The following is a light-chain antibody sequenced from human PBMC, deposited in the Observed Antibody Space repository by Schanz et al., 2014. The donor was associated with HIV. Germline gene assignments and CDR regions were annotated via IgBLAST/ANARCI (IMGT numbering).Light chain of an antibody. J-gene: IGLJ2*01. V-gene: IGLV2-8*01. Sequence: QSALTQPPSASGSPGQSVTISCTGTSSDVGGYNYVSWYQQHPDKAPKLMIYEVSERPSGVPDRFSGSKSGNTASLTISGLQAEDEADYYCQSYDSSLSGSVFGGGTKLTVL. CDR2: EVS. CDR3: QSYDSSLSGSV. CDR1: SSDVGGYNY.